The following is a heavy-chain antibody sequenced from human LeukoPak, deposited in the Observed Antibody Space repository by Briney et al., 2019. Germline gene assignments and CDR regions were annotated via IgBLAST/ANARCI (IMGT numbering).Heavy chain of an antibody. CDR3: ARGLWWCSTRRGCWFDP. D-gene: IGHD2-8*02. Sequence: PSETLSLTRAVYGGSFSGYYWSWIRQPPGKGLEWIGEINHSGSTNYNPSLKSRVTISVDTSKNQFSLKLSSVTAADTAVYYCARGLWWCSTRRGCWFDPWGQGTLVTVSS. J-gene: IGHJ5*02. CDR2: INHSGST. V-gene: IGHV4-34*01. CDR1: GGSFSGYY.